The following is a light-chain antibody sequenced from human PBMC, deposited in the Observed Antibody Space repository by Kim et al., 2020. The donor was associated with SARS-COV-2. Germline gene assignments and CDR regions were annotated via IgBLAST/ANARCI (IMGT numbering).Light chain of an antibody. V-gene: IGLV2-8*01. J-gene: IGLJ1*01. Sequence: PVQSDTMPCSGTISDLGGFNYVSWYQQQPGKAPKLIIYEVNTRPSGVPDRFSGSKSGNTASLTVSGLQAEDEADYYCTTHGGYNYVFGTGTKVTVL. CDR2: EVN. CDR1: ISDLGGFNY. CDR3: TTHGGYNYV.